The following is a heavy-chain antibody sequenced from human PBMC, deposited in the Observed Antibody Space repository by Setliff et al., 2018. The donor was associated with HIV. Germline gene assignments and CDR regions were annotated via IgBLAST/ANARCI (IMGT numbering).Heavy chain of an antibody. CDR3: TTDPGWGEQLQSNYYYYCMDV. V-gene: IGHV3-15*01. Sequence: PGGSLRLPCAASGFTFRNAWMSWVRQAPGKGLEWVGRIKSKIDGGTTDSAPPVKGRFTISRDDSKNTLYLQMNSLKTEDTAVYYCTTDPGWGEQLQSNYYYYCMDVWGKGTTVTVSS. D-gene: IGHD6-13*01. J-gene: IGHJ6*03. CDR2: IKSKIDGGTT. CDR1: GFTFRNAW.